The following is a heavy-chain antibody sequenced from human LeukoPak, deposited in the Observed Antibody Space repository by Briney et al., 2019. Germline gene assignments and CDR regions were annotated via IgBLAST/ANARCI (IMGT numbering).Heavy chain of an antibody. CDR1: GFTFSTFP. CDR2: IQDDGATA. J-gene: IGHJ4*02. Sequence: GGSLRLSCAASGFTFSTFPMHWVRQAPGKGLEWVALIQDDGATANYADSVRGRFTISRDNSKSTVYLQMNSLKPDDTAVYYCATQSITLVVVISPFDYWGQGTLVTVSS. CDR3: ATQSITLVVVISPFDY. V-gene: IGHV3-30*02. D-gene: IGHD3-22*01.